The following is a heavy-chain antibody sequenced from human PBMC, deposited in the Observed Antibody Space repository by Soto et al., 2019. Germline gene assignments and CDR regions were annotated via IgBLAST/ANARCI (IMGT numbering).Heavy chain of an antibody. D-gene: IGHD3-3*01. Sequence: SETLSLTCTFSCGSIISYYWSWIRQPPGKGLEWIGYIYYSGSTNYNPSLKSRVTISVDTSKNQFPLKLSSVTAADTAVYYCARSSKTYYDFWSGYYGSGYYGMDVWGQGTTVTVSS. CDR2: IYYSGST. J-gene: IGHJ6*02. CDR3: ARSSKTYYDFWSGYYGSGYYGMDV. V-gene: IGHV4-59*01. CDR1: CGSIISYY.